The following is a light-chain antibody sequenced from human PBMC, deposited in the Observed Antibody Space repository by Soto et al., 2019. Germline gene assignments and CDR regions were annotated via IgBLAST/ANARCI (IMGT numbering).Light chain of an antibody. J-gene: IGKJ4*01. CDR2: GAS. Sequence: EMVVTQSPATLSVSPGERATLSCRASQDVSSNLAWYQQKPGQAPSLLIYGASTSATGTPARFSGSGSGTEFTLTISSLQSEDDAVYFCQHYIRWPLTFGGGTKVEI. CDR1: QDVSSN. CDR3: QHYIRWPLT. V-gene: IGKV3-15*01.